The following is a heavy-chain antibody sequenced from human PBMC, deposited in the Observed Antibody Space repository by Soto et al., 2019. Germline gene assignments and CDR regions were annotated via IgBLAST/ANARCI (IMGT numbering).Heavy chain of an antibody. Sequence: VQLVESGGGVVQPGRSLRLSCAASGFTFSSYGMHWVRQAPGKGLEWVAVIWYDGSNKYYADSVKGRFTISRDNSKNTLYLQMNSRRAEDTAVYYCARGVDYDILTGYYKTDSNWFDPWGQGTLVTVSS. CDR1: GFTFSSYG. D-gene: IGHD3-9*01. J-gene: IGHJ5*02. CDR2: IWYDGSNK. CDR3: ARGVDYDILTGYYKTDSNWFDP. V-gene: IGHV3-33*01.